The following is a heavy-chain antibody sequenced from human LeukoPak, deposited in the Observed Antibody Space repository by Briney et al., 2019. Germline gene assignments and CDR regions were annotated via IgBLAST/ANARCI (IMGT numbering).Heavy chain of an antibody. J-gene: IGHJ4*02. V-gene: IGHV5-51*01. Sequence: GESLKISCYGSGYSFTNSWIGWVRQMPGKGLEWMGIIFPGDSDTRYSPSFQGQVTISVDKSINTAYLQWSSLKASDTAMYYCARHEESSGGVFDYWGQGTLVTVSS. CDR2: IFPGDSDT. CDR1: GYSFTNSW. CDR3: ARHEESSGGVFDY. D-gene: IGHD3-10*01.